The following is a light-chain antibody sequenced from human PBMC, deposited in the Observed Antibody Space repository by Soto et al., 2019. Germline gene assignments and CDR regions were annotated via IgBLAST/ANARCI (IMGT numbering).Light chain of an antibody. V-gene: IGKV1-9*01. CDR3: QQVDSYPRT. J-gene: IGKJ1*01. CDR2: ASS. CDR1: QGIGTY. Sequence: IQLTQSTYSLSASVGDRVTVTCRASQGIGTYLVWYQQKSGKAPTVLIYASSTLQTGVPSRFSGSGSGTDFSLTISSLHPEDVATYYCQQVDSYPRTFGQGTKVDIK.